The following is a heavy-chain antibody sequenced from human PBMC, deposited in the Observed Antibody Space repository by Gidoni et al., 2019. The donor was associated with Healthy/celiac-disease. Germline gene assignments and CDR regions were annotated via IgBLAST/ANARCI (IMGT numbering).Heavy chain of an antibody. CDR2: INHSGST. V-gene: IGHV4-34*01. CDR1: GGSFSGYY. D-gene: IGHD6-19*01. J-gene: IGHJ6*02. Sequence: QVQLQQWGAGLLKPSETLSLTCAVYGGSFSGYYWRWIRQPPGKGLEWIGEINHSGSTNYNPSLKSRVTISVDTSKNQFALKLSSVTAADTAVYYCARGSSSGWYTASYYYYGMDVWGQGTTVTVSS. CDR3: ARGSSSGWYTASYYYYGMDV.